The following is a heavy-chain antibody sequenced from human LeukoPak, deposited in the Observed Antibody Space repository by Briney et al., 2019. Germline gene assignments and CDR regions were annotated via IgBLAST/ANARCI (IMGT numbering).Heavy chain of an antibody. CDR3: AKDVDYGDYVVY. Sequence: GGSLRLSCAAPGITFSNYNMNWVRQAPGRGPEWVSAISSSGDRTYYADSVKGRFTISRDNSKNTLYLQMNSLRAEDTAIYYCAKDVDYGDYVVYWGQGTLVTVSS. D-gene: IGHD4-17*01. CDR1: GITFSNYN. V-gene: IGHV3-23*01. CDR2: ISSSGDRT. J-gene: IGHJ4*02.